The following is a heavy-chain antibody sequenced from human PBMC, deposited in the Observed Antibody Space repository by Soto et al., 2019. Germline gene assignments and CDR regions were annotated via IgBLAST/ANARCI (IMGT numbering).Heavy chain of an antibody. D-gene: IGHD1-1*01. V-gene: IGHV4-59*08. CDR2: VYSSGST. J-gene: IGHJ5*02. CDR3: ASRVQPNSNVVQDNWLDP. Sequence: PSETLSLTCTVSGGSISSHSWNWIRQPPGRGLEWIGYVYSSGSTKYNPSLESRVTISVDTSKNQFSLKLTSLTAADTAVYYCASRVQPNSNVVQDNWLDPWGQGTLVTVSS. CDR1: GGSISSHS.